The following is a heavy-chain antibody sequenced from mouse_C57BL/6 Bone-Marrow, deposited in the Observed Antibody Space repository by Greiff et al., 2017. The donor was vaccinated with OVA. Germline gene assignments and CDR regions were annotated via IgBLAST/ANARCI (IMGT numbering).Heavy chain of an antibody. D-gene: IGHD1-1*01. J-gene: IGHJ4*01. CDR1: GFTFSDYG. V-gene: IGHV5-15*01. CDR2: ISNLAYSI. CDR3: ARGHYYGSSPYYYAMDY. Sequence: DVKLVESGGGLVQPGGSLKLSCAASGFTFSDYGMAWVRQAPRKGPEWVAFISNLAYSIYYADTVTGRFTISRENAKNTLYLEMSSLRSEDTAMYYCARGHYYGSSPYYYAMDYWGQGTSVTVSS.